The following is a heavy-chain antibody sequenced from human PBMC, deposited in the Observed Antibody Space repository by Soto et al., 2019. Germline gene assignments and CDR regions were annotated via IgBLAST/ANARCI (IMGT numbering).Heavy chain of an antibody. CDR1: GFTFSSYW. J-gene: IGHJ5*02. CDR2: IKQDGSEK. Sequence: QPGGSLRLSCAASGFTFSSYWMSWVRQAPGKGLEWVANIKQDGSEKYYVDSVKGRFTISRDNAKNSLYLQMNSLRAEDTAVYYCARVKGPTITIFGVVRASRFDPWGQGTLVTVSS. CDR3: ARVKGPTITIFGVVRASRFDP. D-gene: IGHD3-3*01. V-gene: IGHV3-7*03.